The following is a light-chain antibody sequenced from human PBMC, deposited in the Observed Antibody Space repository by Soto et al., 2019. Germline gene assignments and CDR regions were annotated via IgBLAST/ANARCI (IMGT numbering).Light chain of an antibody. CDR1: QSVSSN. V-gene: IGKV3-15*01. CDR3: QQYNNWPGT. Sequence: IVLTQSPATLSLSPGERATLSCRASQSVSSNFLAWYQQKPGQAPRLLIYGASTRATGIPARFSGSGSGTEFTLTISSLQSEDFAVYYCQQYNNWPGTFGQGTRLEIK. CDR2: GAS. J-gene: IGKJ5*01.